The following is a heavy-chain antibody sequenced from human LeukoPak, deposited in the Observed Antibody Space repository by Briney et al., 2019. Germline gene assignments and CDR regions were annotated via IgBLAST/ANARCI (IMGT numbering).Heavy chain of an antibody. CDR2: SNDKGDYK. CDR3: AKAREASRLRYGMDV. D-gene: IGHD3-16*01. Sequence: PGGSLRLSCAASGFTFSSNAMNWVRQAPGKGLEWVSGSNDKGDYKYYADSVRGRFTISRDNSKNMLYLQMNSLRVEDTALYYCAKAREASRLRYGMDVWGQGTTVTVSS. CDR1: GFTFSSNA. V-gene: IGHV3-23*01. J-gene: IGHJ6*02.